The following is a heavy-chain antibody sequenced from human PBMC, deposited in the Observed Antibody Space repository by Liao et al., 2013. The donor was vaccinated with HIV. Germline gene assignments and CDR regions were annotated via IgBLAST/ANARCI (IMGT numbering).Heavy chain of an antibody. Sequence: QVQLQESGPGLVKPSETLSLTCTIFGGSISSYYWSWIRQPPGKGLEWIGHISDSGSASYNPSLKSRVTISVDSSKRQFSLKVTSVTAADTAVYYCARGFSYCTGGGCYDGYWYFDLWGRGTLVTVSS. CDR2: ISDSGSA. CDR3: ARGFSYCTGGGCYDGYWYFDL. D-gene: IGHD2-8*02. V-gene: IGHV4-59*01. CDR1: GGSISSYY. J-gene: IGHJ2*01.